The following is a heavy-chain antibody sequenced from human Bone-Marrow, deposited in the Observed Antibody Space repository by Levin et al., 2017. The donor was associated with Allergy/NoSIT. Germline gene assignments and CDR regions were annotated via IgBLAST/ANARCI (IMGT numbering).Heavy chain of an antibody. CDR2: ISTYNGNT. J-gene: IGHJ5*02. V-gene: IGHV1-18*01. D-gene: IGHD3-16*01. CDR3: ARDVRITFGGVTGIQSPMHSGFDP. Sequence: GESLKISCKASGYTFTSYGISWVRQAPGQGPEWMGWISTYNGNTNYAQKLLGRVTMTTDTSTSTAYMELRSLRSDDTAMYYCARDVRITFGGVTGIQSPMHSGFDPWGQGTLVTVSS. CDR1: GYTFTSYG.